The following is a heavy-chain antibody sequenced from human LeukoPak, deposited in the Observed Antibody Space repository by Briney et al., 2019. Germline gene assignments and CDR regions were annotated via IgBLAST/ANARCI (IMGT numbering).Heavy chain of an antibody. CDR2: INTYNGNT. D-gene: IGHD6-19*01. V-gene: IGHV1-18*01. CDR1: GYTFTSYG. Sequence: ASVKVSCKASGYTFTSYGVTWVRQAPGQGLEWMGWINTYNGNTNYAQKLQGRVTMTTDTSTSTAYMELRSLRSDDTAVYYCARNSHGYSSGWLQFNFDYWGQGTLVTVSS. J-gene: IGHJ4*02. CDR3: ARNSHGYSSGWLQFNFDY.